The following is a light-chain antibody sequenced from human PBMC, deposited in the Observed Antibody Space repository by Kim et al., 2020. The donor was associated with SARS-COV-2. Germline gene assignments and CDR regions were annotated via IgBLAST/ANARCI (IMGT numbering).Light chain of an antibody. CDR1: SSDIGAYNF. CDR3: SSYTSISTYV. J-gene: IGLJ1*01. CDR2: DVN. V-gene: IGLV2-14*03. Sequence: GQSSTSSCTGTSSDIGAYNFVSWYQQQPGKAPKLIIYDVNRRPSGIFPRFFGSKSGNTASLTISGLQADDEADYFCSSYTSISTYVFGPGTKVTVL.